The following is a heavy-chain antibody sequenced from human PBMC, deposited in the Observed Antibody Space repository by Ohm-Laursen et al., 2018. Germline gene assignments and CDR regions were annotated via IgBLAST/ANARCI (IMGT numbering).Heavy chain of an antibody. J-gene: IGHJ4*02. Sequence: APVKVSCKASGYTFTSYDINWVRQATGQGLEWMGWMNPNSGNTGYAQKFQGRVTMTRNTSISAAYMELSSLRSEDTAVYYCARGTYYYDSSGYYFTVWGQGTLVTVSS. V-gene: IGHV1-8*01. D-gene: IGHD3-22*01. CDR2: MNPNSGNT. CDR1: GYTFTSYD. CDR3: ARGTYYYDSSGYYFTV.